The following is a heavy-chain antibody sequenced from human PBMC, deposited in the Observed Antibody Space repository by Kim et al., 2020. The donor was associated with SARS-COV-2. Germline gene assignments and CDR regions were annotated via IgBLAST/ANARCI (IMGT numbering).Heavy chain of an antibody. Sequence: ASVKVSCKASGYTFTSYAMNWVRQAPGQGLEWMGWINTNTGNPTYAQGFTGRFVFSLDTSVSTAYLQISSLKAEDTAVYYCARDRGDVHFVNWYFDLWGRGTLVTVSS. D-gene: IGHD4-17*01. CDR1: GYTFTSYA. J-gene: IGHJ2*01. CDR2: INTNTGNP. CDR3: ARDRGDVHFVNWYFDL. V-gene: IGHV7-4-1*02.